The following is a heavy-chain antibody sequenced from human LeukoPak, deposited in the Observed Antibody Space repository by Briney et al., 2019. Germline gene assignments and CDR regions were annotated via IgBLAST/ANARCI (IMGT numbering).Heavy chain of an antibody. CDR2: IYSGGNT. CDR3: ARHAPSDTTGWYYFDY. J-gene: IGHJ4*02. CDR1: GGSINNYY. D-gene: IGHD6-19*01. V-gene: IGHV4-4*07. Sequence: SETLSLTCTVSGGSINNYYWSWIRQSAGKGLEWIGHIYSGGNTNHNPSLKSRVTMSVDTSKNQFSLKLISVTAADTAVYYCARHAPSDTTGWYYFDYWGRGTLVTVSS.